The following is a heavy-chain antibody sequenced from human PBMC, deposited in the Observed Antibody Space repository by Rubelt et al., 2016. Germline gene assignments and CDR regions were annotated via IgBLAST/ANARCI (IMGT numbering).Heavy chain of an antibody. D-gene: IGHD6-19*01. J-gene: IGHJ6*02. V-gene: IGHV4-34*01. CDR3: ATIPTWRSGSYPLADEYAMDV. Sequence: QVQLQQWGAGLLKPSETLSLTCAVYGGSFSGYYWRWIRQPPGTGLEWIGEINHSGSTNYNPSLKSRVTISVGTAKKQFSLKRTSLTAADSALYYCATIPTWRSGSYPLADEYAMDVWGQGTTVTVSS. CDR2: INHSGST. CDR1: GGSFSGYY.